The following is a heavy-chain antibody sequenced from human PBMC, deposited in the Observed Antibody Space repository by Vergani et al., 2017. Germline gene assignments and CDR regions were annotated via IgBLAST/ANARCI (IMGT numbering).Heavy chain of an antibody. D-gene: IGHD3-16*01. J-gene: IGHJ4*02. CDR3: AKHFRGWGIDY. CDR1: GFTLSNYD. CDR2: IQFDGSNQ. Sequence: QVQLVESGGGVVQPGGSLRLSCATSGFTLSNYDMQLIRQGPGKGLEFVAFIQFDGSNQYYADSVKGRFTLSRDFSKNTLYLQMNSLRTDDTATYYCAKHFRGWGIDYWGKGTQVIFSS. V-gene: IGHV3-30*02.